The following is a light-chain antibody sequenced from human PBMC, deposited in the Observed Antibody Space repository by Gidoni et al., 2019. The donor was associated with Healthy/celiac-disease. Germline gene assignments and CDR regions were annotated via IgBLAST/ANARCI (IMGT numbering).Light chain of an antibody. CDR3: QQYGSSPTWT. J-gene: IGKJ1*01. V-gene: IGKV3-20*01. CDR2: GAS. Sequence: IVLTKSPGTLSLSPGERATLSCRASQSVRSSYLAWYQQKPGQAPRLLIYGASSRATGIPDRFSGSGSGTDFTLTISRLEPEDFAVYYCQQYGSSPTWTFGQGTKVEIK. CDR1: QSVRSSY.